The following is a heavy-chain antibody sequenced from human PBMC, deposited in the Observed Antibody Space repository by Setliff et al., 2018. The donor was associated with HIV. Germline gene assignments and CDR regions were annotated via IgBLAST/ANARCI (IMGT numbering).Heavy chain of an antibody. CDR1: GFTFSHSF. J-gene: IGHJ4*02. CDR2: ISGSGDII. D-gene: IGHD6-25*01. Sequence: PGGSLRLSCAASGFTFSHSFMSWIRQAPGKGLEWISYISGSGDIIYHADSVKGRFTISRDNAKNSLFLQMDSLRAEDTAVYYCARPAASSIDYWGQGTLVTVSS. V-gene: IGHV3-11*01. CDR3: ARPAASSIDY.